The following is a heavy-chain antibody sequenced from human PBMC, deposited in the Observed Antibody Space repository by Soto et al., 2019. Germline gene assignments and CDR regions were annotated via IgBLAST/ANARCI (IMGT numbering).Heavy chain of an antibody. CDR3: ASRGAAASHLAMLALFDY. CDR2: ISGSGGST. D-gene: IGHD6-13*01. CDR1: GFTFSSYA. V-gene: IGHV3-23*01. Sequence: GGSLRLSCAASGFTFSSYAMSWVRQAPGKGLEWVSAISGSGGSTYYADSVKGRFTISRDNSKNTLYLQMNSLRAEDTAVYYFASRGAAASHLAMLALFDYWGQGTLVTVSS. J-gene: IGHJ4*02.